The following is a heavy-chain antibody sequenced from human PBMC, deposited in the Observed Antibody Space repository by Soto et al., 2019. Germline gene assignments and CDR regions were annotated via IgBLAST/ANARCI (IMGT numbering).Heavy chain of an antibody. CDR3: ARLTCSNTRCLKLNGFDI. CDR2: IYYTGSS. Sequence: SETLSLTCTVSGGSVSSGNYYWSWIRQPPGKGLEWIGFIYYTGSSSYNPSLKSRVTMSLDNSNNQFSLKLTSVTAADTAVYYCARLTCSNTRCLKLNGFDIWGQGTMVTVSS. D-gene: IGHD3-3*01. V-gene: IGHV4-61*01. CDR1: GGSVSSGNYY. J-gene: IGHJ3*02.